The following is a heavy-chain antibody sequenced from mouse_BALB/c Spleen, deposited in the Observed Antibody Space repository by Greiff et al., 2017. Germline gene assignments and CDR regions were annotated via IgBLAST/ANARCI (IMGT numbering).Heavy chain of an antibody. J-gene: IGHJ3*01. V-gene: IGHV14-4*02. CDR3: NGRGNLAY. Sequence: VQLQQSGAELVRPGASVKLSCKASGFTITDYYMHWVKQRPEQGLEWIGWIDPENGDTEYAQKFKGKATMTADTSSNTAYLQLSSLTSEDTAVYYCNGRGNLAYWGQGTLVTVSA. CDR2: IDPENGDT. CDR1: GFTITDYY.